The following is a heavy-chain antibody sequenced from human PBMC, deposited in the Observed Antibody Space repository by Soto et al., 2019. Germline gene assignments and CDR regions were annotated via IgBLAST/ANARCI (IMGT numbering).Heavy chain of an antibody. J-gene: IGHJ3*02. V-gene: IGHV4-39*01. CDR1: GGSISSGRYY. CDR3: VRLERSKDAFDI. CDR2: IYYSGST. Sequence: SETRCLSCPVSGGSISSGRYYWGWIRQPPGKGLEWIGTIYYSGSTYYNPSLKSRVTISVDTSKNQFSLKLSSVTAADTAVYYCVRLERSKDAFDIWGQGTMVT.